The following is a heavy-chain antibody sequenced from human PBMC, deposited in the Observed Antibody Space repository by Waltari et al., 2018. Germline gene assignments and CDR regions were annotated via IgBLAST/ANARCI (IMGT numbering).Heavy chain of an antibody. V-gene: IGHV5-51*03. Sequence: VQLVQSGAEVKLPGESLTISCKGSGHSFTSYWTGWVTLRPGKGLGWMGIIYPGDSDTRYSPSFQGQVTISADKSISTAYLQWSSLKASDTAMYYCARKNAGSSSWDFDYWGQGTLVTVSS. J-gene: IGHJ4*02. CDR1: GHSFTSYW. CDR3: ARKNAGSSSWDFDY. D-gene: IGHD6-13*01. CDR2: IYPGDSDT.